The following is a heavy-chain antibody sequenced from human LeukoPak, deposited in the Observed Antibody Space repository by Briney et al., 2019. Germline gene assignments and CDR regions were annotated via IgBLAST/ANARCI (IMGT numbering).Heavy chain of an antibody. Sequence: PGASLRLSCAASGFTLINYAISSVRPAPGKGLEWVSADSDSGGNTYYADSVKGRFTISRDNSKNRLYLQLNSLRAEETAVYYCASPKGGRYHEGFDYWGQGTLVTVS. V-gene: IGHV3-23*01. D-gene: IGHD1-26*01. CDR1: GFTLINYA. CDR3: ASPKGGRYHEGFDY. CDR2: DSDSGGNT. J-gene: IGHJ4*02.